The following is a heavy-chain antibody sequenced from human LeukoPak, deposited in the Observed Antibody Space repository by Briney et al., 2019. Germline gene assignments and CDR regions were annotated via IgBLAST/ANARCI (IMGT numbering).Heavy chain of an antibody. CDR1: GFIFDDHT. J-gene: IGHJ4*02. CDR3: AKARSSSWSYLES. V-gene: IGHV3-43*01. D-gene: IGHD6-13*01. CDR2: ISWEGSTT. Sequence: GGSLRLSCAASGFIFDDHTMHWVRHLPGKGLDWVSLISWEGSTTYYADSVKDRFTISRDTSKNSLYLQMNSLRTEDTALYYCAKARSSSWSYLESWGQGTLVTVSS.